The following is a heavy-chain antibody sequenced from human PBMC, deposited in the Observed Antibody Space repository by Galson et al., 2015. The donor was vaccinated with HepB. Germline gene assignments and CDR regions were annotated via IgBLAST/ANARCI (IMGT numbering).Heavy chain of an antibody. V-gene: IGHV3-7*03. J-gene: IGHJ6*03. CDR3: ARILRFGDHYYYYYYMDV. Sequence: SLRLSCAASGFTFSSYWMSWVRQAPGKGLEWVANIKQDGSEKYYVDSVKGRFTISRDNAKNSLYLQMNSLRAEDTAVYYCARILRFGDHYYYYYYMDVWGKGTTVTVSS. CDR2: IKQDGSEK. CDR1: GFTFSSYW. D-gene: IGHD3-10*01.